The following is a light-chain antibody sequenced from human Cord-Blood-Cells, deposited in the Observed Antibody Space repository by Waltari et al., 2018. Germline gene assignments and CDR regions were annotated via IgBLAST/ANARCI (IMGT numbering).Light chain of an antibody. V-gene: IGKV1-39*01. CDR2: AAS. CDR3: QQSYSTPVT. Sequence: DMHIAHSPSSRSAFVGDRITITYRASQSIRSYLNWYQQKPGKAPKLLIYAASSLQSGVPSRFSGIEAGTDFTLTISSLQPEDFATYYCQQSYSTPVTFGGGTKVEIK. J-gene: IGKJ4*01. CDR1: QSIRSY.